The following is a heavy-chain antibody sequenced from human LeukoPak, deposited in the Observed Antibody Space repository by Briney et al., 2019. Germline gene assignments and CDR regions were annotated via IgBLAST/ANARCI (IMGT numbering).Heavy chain of an antibody. CDR2: ITSSGDYT. D-gene: IGHD1-26*01. J-gene: IGHJ4*02. Sequence: GGSLRLSCAASGFTFSSYAMSWVRQAPGKGLEWVSTITSSGDYTFYSDSVKGRFAISRDNSKNTLYLQMNSLTAEDTAVYYCAKLSGNYYFDYWGQGTLITVSS. CDR1: GFTFSSYA. CDR3: AKLSGNYYFDY. V-gene: IGHV3-23*01.